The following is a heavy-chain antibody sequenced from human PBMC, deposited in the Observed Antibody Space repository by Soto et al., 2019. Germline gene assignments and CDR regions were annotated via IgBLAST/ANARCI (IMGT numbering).Heavy chain of an antibody. CDR1: RFSFSNYA. D-gene: IGHD4-17*01. CDR3: STDPDGDYIGAFDN. J-gene: IGHJ3*02. V-gene: IGHV3-23*01. CDR2: ITGSGGGT. Sequence: EVQLLESGGRLVPPGGSLRLSCAGSRFSFSNYAMTWARQAPGEGLEWVSSITGSGGGTTYADSVKGRFTISRDNSKNNLYLQMDSLRADDTAVYYCSTDPDGDYIGAFDNWGQVTMVNVSS.